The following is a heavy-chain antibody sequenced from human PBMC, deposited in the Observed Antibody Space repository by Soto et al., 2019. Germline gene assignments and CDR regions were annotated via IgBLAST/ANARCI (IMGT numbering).Heavy chain of an antibody. CDR3: AREGRSSF. CDR2: SYSGGST. D-gene: IGHD6-6*01. J-gene: IGHJ4*02. V-gene: IGHV3-53*01. Sequence: GGSLRLSCAASGFSVSSSYMSWVRQAPGKGLEWVSVSYSGGSTYYADSVKGRFTLSRDNSKNTLFLQMNSLRAEDTAVYYCAREGRSSFWGQGTLVTVSS. CDR1: GFSVSSSY.